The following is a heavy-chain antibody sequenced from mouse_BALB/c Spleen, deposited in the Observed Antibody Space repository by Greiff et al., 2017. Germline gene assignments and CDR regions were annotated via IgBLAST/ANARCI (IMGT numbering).Heavy chain of an antibody. V-gene: IGHV2-9*02. Sequence: VKLMESGPGLVAPSQSLSITCTVSGFSFTSYGVHWVRQPPGKGLEWLGVIWAGGSTNYNSALMSRLSISKDNSKSQVFLKMNSLQTDDTAMYYCARDDGRAWLAYWGQGTLVTVSA. D-gene: IGHD2-3*01. J-gene: IGHJ3*01. CDR1: GFSFTSYG. CDR3: ARDDGRAWLAY. CDR2: IWAGGST.